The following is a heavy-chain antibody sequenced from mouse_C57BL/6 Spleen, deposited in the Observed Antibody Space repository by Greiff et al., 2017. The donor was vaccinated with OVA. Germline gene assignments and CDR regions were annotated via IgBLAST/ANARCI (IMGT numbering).Heavy chain of an antibody. Sequence: VQRVESGAELARPGASVKLSCKASGYTFTSYGISWVKQRTGQGLEWIGEIYPRSGNTYYNEKFKGKATLTADKSSSTAYMELRSLTSEDSAVYFCARYWDGYFDVWGTGTTVTVSS. CDR2: IYPRSGNT. CDR1: GYTFTSYG. J-gene: IGHJ1*03. D-gene: IGHD4-1*01. CDR3: ARYWDGYFDV. V-gene: IGHV1-81*01.